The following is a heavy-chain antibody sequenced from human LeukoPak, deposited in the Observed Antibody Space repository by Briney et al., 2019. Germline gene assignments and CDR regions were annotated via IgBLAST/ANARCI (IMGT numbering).Heavy chain of an antibody. D-gene: IGHD6-13*01. Sequence: GGSLRLSCAASGFTFSSYSMNWVRQAPGKGLEWVSYISSSSSYIYYADSVKGRFTLSRDNAKNSLYLQMNSLRAEDTAVYYCARDRQRQQLVYDAFDIWGQGTMVTVSS. J-gene: IGHJ3*02. CDR2: ISSSSSYI. V-gene: IGHV3-21*01. CDR1: GFTFSSYS. CDR3: ARDRQRQQLVYDAFDI.